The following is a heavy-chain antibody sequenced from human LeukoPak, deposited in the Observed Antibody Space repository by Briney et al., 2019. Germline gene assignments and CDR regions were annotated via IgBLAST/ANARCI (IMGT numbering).Heavy chain of an antibody. CDR1: GGSASGYY. D-gene: IGHD2-15*01. CDR2: VYYSGST. Sequence: SETLSLTCVVSGGSASGYYWGWIRQPPGRGLEWIGYVYYSGSTNYNPSFKSRITISVDTSRNQFSLQLSSVTAADTAVYYCARIHRYCSGGACYVLDNWGQGTLVAVSS. J-gene: IGHJ4*02. V-gene: IGHV4-59*02. CDR3: ARIHRYCSGGACYVLDN.